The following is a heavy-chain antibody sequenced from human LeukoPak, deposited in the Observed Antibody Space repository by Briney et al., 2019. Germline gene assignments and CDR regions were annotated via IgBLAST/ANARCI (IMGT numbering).Heavy chain of an antibody. J-gene: IGHJ4*02. V-gene: IGHV4-34*01. Sequence: PSETLSLTCAVYGGSFSGYYWSWIRQPPGKGLEWIGEINHSGSTNYNPSLKSRVTISVDTSKNQFSLKLSSVTAADTAVYYCARVARGTYSSTWYFDYWGQGTLVTVSS. CDR2: INHSGST. CDR3: ARVARGTYSSTWYFDY. D-gene: IGHD6-6*01. CDR1: GGSFSGYY.